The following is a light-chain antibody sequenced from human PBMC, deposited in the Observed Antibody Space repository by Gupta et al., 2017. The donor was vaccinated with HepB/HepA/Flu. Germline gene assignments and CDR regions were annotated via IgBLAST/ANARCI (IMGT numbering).Light chain of an antibody. CDR1: SNNVGNQG. CDR2: KNN. V-gene: IGLV10-54*04. Sequence: QAGLPPPPSVSKGSRQTATLTCTGNSNNVGNQGAAWLQQHQGHPPKLLSYKNNNRPSGISERFSASRSGNTASLTITGLQPEDEADYYCSAWDSSLSAQVFGGGTKLTVL. J-gene: IGLJ2*01. CDR3: SAWDSSLSAQV.